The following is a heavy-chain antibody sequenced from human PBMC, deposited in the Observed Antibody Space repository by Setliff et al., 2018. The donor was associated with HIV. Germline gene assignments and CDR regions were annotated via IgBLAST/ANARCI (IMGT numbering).Heavy chain of an antibody. D-gene: IGHD3-22*01. CDR2: MNAKSGST. J-gene: IGHJ4*02. Sequence: ASVKVSCKSSGYTFSDYYMHWVRQAPGQGLEWMGIMNAKSGSTSYAQKFQGRVTMTRDTSTSTVYMELSSLRSEDTAVYYCARVEYYYDSSGYYYDYWGQGTLVTVSS. CDR3: ARVEYYYDSSGYYYDY. CDR1: GYTFSDYY. V-gene: IGHV1-46*01.